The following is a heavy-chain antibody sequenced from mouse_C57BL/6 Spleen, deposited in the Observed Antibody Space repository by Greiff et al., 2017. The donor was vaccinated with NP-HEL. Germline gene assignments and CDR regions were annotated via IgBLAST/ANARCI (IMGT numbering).Heavy chain of an antibody. D-gene: IGHD1-1*01. V-gene: IGHV1-69*01. J-gene: IGHJ2*01. CDR1: GYTFTSYW. Sequence: QVQLQQPGAELVMPGASVKLSCKASGYTFTSYWMHWVKQRPGQGLEWIGEIDPSDSYTNYNQKFKGKSTLTVDKSSSTAYMQLSSLTSEDSAVYYGASHYGSSYPFDYWGQGTTLTVSS. CDR2: IDPSDSYT. CDR3: ASHYGSSYPFDY.